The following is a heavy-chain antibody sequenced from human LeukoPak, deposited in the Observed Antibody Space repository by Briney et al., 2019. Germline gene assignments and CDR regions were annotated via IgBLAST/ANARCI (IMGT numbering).Heavy chain of an antibody. V-gene: IGHV1-69*13. Sequence: ASVKVSCKASGGTFSSYAISWVRQAPGQGLEWMGGIIPIFGTANYAQKFQGRVTITADESTSTAYMELSSLRSEDTAVYYCARDGAGVAAAGTMGYWGQGTLVTVSS. D-gene: IGHD6-13*01. J-gene: IGHJ4*02. CDR2: IIPIFGTA. CDR3: ARDGAGVAAAGTMGY. CDR1: GGTFSSYA.